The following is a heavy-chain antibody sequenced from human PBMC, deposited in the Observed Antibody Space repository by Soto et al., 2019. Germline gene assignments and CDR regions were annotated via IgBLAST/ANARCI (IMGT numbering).Heavy chain of an antibody. CDR1: GGSFTGYF. CDR3: AAYYDISSGNYPY. Sequence: SETLSLTCAVYGGSFTGYFWSWIRQAPGRGLEWIGEISSSGGTNYNPSLKSRVTISVDRSRSQFSLMLSSVSAADTAVYYCAAYYDISSGNYPYWRQGTQVTVSS. V-gene: IGHV4-34*01. D-gene: IGHD3-3*01. J-gene: IGHJ4*02. CDR2: ISSSGGT.